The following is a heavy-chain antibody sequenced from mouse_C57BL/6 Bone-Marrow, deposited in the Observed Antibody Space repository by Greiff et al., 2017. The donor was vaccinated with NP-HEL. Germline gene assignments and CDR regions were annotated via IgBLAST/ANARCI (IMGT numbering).Heavy chain of an antibody. CDR1: GFSLTSYG. Sequence: VQLVESGPGLVQPSQSLSITCTVSGFSLTSYGVHWVRQSPGKGLEWLGVIWSGGSTDYNAAFISRLSISKDNSKSQVFFKMNSLQADDTAIYYCARYRLRYWYFDVWGTGTTVTVSS. D-gene: IGHD1-1*01. CDR2: IWSGGST. CDR3: ARYRLRYWYFDV. J-gene: IGHJ1*03. V-gene: IGHV2-2*01.